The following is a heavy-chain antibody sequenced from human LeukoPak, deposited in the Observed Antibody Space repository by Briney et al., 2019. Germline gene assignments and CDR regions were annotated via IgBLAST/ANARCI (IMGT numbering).Heavy chain of an antibody. D-gene: IGHD6-25*01. V-gene: IGHV4-4*07. Sequence: SETLSLTCTVSGGSISSYYWSWIRQPAGKGLEWIGRIYTLGSTNYNPSLKSRVTMSPDTSKNQFSLKLTSVTAADTAVYYCARDRGGNIAAKFDPWGQGTLVTVSS. CDR2: IYTLGST. CDR1: GGSISSYY. J-gene: IGHJ5*02. CDR3: ARDRGGNIAAKFDP.